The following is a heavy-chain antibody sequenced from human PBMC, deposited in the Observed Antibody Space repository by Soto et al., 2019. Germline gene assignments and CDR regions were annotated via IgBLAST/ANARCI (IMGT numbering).Heavy chain of an antibody. CDR1: WGTFSRYT. D-gene: IGHD1-1*01. V-gene: IGHV1-69*10. J-gene: IGHJ3*02. Sequence: ASVKVSCQGSWGTFSRYTISWVGQAPGQGLEWMGGIIPILGIANYAQKFQGRVTITADKSTSTAYMELSSLRSEDTAVYYCARAGTLNAFDIWGQGTMVTVSS. CDR3: ARAGTLNAFDI. CDR2: IIPILGIA.